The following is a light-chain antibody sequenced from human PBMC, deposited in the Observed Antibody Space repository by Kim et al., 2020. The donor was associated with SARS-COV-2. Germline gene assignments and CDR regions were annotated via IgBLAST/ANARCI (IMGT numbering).Light chain of an antibody. CDR3: NCRDSGGTHWV. J-gene: IGLJ3*02. V-gene: IGLV3-19*01. CDR2: DKN. Sequence: GQTVRITRKGDSRGSYYEIWYQQKPGQAPVQVIYDKNSGPSGSPHRFSGCCSGTTASLTITCAQSEDAADYYCNCRDSGGTHWVFGRGTQLTVL. CDR1: SRGSYY.